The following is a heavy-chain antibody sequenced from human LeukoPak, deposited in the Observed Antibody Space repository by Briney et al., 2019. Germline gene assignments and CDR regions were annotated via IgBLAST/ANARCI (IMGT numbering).Heavy chain of an antibody. J-gene: IGHJ4*02. CDR2: IWYDGSNK. Sequence: GGSLRLSCAASGFTFSSYGMHWVRQAPGKGLEWVAVIWYDGSNKYYADSVKGRFTISRDNSKNTLYLQMNSLRAEDTAVYYCARSDSSSWYTSDNWDQGTLVTVSS. CDR3: ARSDSSSWYTSDN. CDR1: GFTFSSYG. V-gene: IGHV3-33*01. D-gene: IGHD6-13*01.